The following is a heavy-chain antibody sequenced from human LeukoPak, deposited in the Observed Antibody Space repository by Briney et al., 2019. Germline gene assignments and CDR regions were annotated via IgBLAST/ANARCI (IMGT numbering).Heavy chain of an antibody. V-gene: IGHV3-7*01. Sequence: GGSLRLSCAASGFTFSTYWMNWVRQAPGKGLEWVANIKQDGSEKFYVDSVKGRFTISRDNAKNSLYLQMNSLRAEDTAVYYCARDAVAVNYYYGMDVWGQGTTVTVSS. D-gene: IGHD6-19*01. CDR1: GFTFSTYW. CDR3: ARDAVAVNYYYGMDV. J-gene: IGHJ6*02. CDR2: IKQDGSEK.